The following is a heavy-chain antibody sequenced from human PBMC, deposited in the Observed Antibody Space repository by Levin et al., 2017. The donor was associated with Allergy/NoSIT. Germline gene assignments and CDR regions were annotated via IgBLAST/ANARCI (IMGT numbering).Heavy chain of an antibody. V-gene: IGHV4-59*08. CDR3: ARRTRNDYYYYGMDV. Sequence: SETLSLTCTVSGGSISSYYWSWIRQPPGKGLEWIGYIYYSGSTNYNPSLKSRVTISVDTSKNQFSLKLSSVTAADTAVYYCARRTRNDYYYYGMDVWGQGTTVTVSS. CDR1: GGSISSYY. D-gene: IGHD1-1*01. J-gene: IGHJ6*02. CDR2: IYYSGST.